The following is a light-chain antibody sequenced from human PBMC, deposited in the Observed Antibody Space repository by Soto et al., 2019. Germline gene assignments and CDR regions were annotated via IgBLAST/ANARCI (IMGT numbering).Light chain of an antibody. CDR3: GTWDSSLSALYV. V-gene: IGLV1-51*02. Sequence: QSVRTQPPSVSAAPGQKVTISCSGSSSNIGNNYVSWYQQLPGTAPKLLIYENNKRPSGIPDRFSGSKSGTSATLGITGLQTGDEADYYCGTWDSSLSALYVFGTGTKVTVL. CDR1: SSNIGNNY. J-gene: IGLJ1*01. CDR2: ENN.